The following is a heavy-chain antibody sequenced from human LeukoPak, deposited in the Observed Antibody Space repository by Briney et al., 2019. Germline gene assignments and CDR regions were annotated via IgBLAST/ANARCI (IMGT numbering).Heavy chain of an antibody. Sequence: SETLSLTCTVSGGSMRNYYWIWIRQPPGNGLEWIGYIYYSGSTNYNPSLKSRVTMSVDRSKNQFSLKLSSVTAADTALYYCARLPGAASGTSLFDYWGQGVLVTVSS. CDR2: IYYSGST. J-gene: IGHJ4*02. V-gene: IGHV4-59*08. D-gene: IGHD6-13*01. CDR1: GGSMRNYY. CDR3: ARLPGAASGTSLFDY.